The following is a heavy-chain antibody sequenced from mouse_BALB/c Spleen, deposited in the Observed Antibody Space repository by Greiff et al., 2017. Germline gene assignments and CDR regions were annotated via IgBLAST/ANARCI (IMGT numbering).Heavy chain of an antibody. CDR1: GYSITSDYA. CDR2: ISYSGST. Sequence: EVKLMESGPGLVKPSQSLSLTCTVTGYSITSDYAWNWIRQFPGNKLEWMGYISYSGSTSYNPSLKSRISITRDTSKNQFFLQLNSVTTEDTATYDCARLGAYGVDYFDDGGEGTTLTVSS. V-gene: IGHV3-2*02. J-gene: IGHJ2*01. CDR3: ARLGAYGVDYFDD. D-gene: IGHD1-1*02.